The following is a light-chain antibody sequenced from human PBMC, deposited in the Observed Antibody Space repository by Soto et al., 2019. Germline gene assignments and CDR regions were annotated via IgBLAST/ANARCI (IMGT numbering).Light chain of an antibody. J-gene: IGKJ5*01. V-gene: IGKV3-20*01. CDR2: GAS. Sequence: EIVLTQTQATLSVSPGERATLSCRASQSVRNNLAWYQQKPGQAPRLLIYGASSRATGIPDRFSGSGSGTDFTLTISRLEPEDFAVYYCQQYGSSPITFGQGTRLEVK. CDR3: QQYGSSPIT. CDR1: QSVRNN.